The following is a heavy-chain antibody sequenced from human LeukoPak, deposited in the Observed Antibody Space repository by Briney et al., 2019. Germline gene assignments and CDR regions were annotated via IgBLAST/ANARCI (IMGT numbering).Heavy chain of an antibody. V-gene: IGHV4-34*01. D-gene: IGHD3-10*01. CDR2: IYYSGST. CDR1: GGSFSGYY. J-gene: IGHJ4*02. CDR3: ARVGFYGSGSYPARYFDY. Sequence: SETLSLTCAVYGGSFSGYYWGWIRQPPGKGLEWIGSIYYSGSTYYNPSLKSRVTISVDTSKNQFSLKLSSVTAADTAVYYCARVGFYGSGSYPARYFDYWGQGTLVTVSS.